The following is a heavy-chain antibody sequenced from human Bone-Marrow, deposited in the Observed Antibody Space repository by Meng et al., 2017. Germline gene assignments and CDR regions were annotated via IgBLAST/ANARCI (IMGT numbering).Heavy chain of an antibody. V-gene: IGHV3-66*02. Sequence: GESLKISCAASGFTVSSNYMSWVRQAPGKGLEWVSVIYSGGSTYYADSVKGRFTISRDNSKNTLYLQMNSLRAEDTAVYYCARHSGYSLPFNLAYWGQGKLVTVSS. D-gene: IGHD1-26*01. CDR1: GFTVSSNY. CDR3: ARHSGYSLPFNLAY. J-gene: IGHJ4*02. CDR2: IYSGGST.